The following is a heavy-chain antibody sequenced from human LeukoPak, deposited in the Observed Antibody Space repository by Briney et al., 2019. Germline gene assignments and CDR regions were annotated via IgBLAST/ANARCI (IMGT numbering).Heavy chain of an antibody. CDR2: ISAYHGNT. CDR3: ARGVYYDILTGYYDGVDAFDI. V-gene: IGHV1-18*04. CDR1: GYTFTSYG. D-gene: IGHD3-9*01. Sequence: GASVKVSCKASGYTFTSYGISWVRQAPGQGLEWMGWISAYHGNTNYAQKLQGRVTMTTDTSTSTAYMELRSLRSDDTAVYYCARGVYYDILTGYYDGVDAFDIWGQGTMVSVSS. J-gene: IGHJ3*02.